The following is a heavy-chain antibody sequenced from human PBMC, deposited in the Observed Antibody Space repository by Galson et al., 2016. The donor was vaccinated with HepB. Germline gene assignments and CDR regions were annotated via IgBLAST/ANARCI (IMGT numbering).Heavy chain of an antibody. D-gene: IGHD3-16*02. CDR1: GFTFSRHA. CDR3: AKDYVGGSYLLTQFDY. V-gene: IGHV3-23*01. Sequence: SLRLSCAASGFTFSRHAMTWVRQAPGKGLEWVSGISGSGAHTYYADSVKGRFTISRDNSKNTLYLQMNSLRVEDTAVYYCAKDYVGGSYLLTQFDYWGQGTLVTVSS. J-gene: IGHJ4*02. CDR2: ISGSGAHT.